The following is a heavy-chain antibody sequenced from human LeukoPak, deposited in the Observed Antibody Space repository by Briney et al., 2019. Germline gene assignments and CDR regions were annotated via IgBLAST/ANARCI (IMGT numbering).Heavy chain of an antibody. V-gene: IGHV7-4-1*02. CDR2: INTNTGNP. D-gene: IGHD3-9*01. Sequence: ASVKVSCKASGYTFTSYAMNWVRQAPGQGLEWMGWINTNTGNPTYAQGFTGRFVFSLDTSVSTAYLQISSLKAEDTAVYYCVRDFGSRYDILTGYLEKTDYWGQGTLVTVSS. CDR3: VRDFGSRYDILTGYLEKTDY. J-gene: IGHJ4*02. CDR1: GYTFTSYA.